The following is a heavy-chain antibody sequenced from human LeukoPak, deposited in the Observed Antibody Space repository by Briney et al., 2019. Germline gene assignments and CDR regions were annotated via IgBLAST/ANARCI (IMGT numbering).Heavy chain of an antibody. J-gene: IGHJ5*02. Sequence: PSETLSLTCAVYGGSFCGYYWSWIRQPPGKGLEWIGEINHSGSTNYNPSLKSRVTISVDTSKNQFSLKLSSVTAADTAVYYCARGSASDPWGQGTLVTVSS. CDR2: INHSGST. CDR3: ARGSASDP. V-gene: IGHV4-34*01. CDR1: GGSFCGYY.